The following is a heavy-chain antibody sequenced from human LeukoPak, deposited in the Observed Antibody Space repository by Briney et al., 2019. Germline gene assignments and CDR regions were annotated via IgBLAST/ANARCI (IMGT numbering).Heavy chain of an antibody. V-gene: IGHV3-7*04. J-gene: IGHJ4*02. CDR2: IKQDGSKK. D-gene: IGHD5-24*01. CDR3: TRVGYIDEGIDY. Sequence: GGSLRLSCVASGFPFSSYWMTWVRQAPGKGLEWVANIKQDGSKKSYVDSVKGRFTISRDNAKNSLYLQMNSLRAEDTAIYYSTRVGYIDEGIDYWGQGTLVTVSS. CDR1: GFPFSSYW.